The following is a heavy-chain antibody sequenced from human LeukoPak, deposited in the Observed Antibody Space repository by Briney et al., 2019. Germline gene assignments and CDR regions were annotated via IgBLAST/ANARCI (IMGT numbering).Heavy chain of an antibody. CDR3: ARAGYYFDY. CDR2: ITTSGSTM. CDR1: GFTFSIYE. D-gene: IGHD3-10*01. J-gene: IGHJ4*02. V-gene: IGHV3-48*03. Sequence: GGSLRLSCAASGFTFSIYEMNWVRQAPGKGLEWISYITTSGSTMYYADSVKGRFTISRDNAKNSLHLQMNSLRAEDTAVYYCARAGYYFDYWGQGTLVTVSS.